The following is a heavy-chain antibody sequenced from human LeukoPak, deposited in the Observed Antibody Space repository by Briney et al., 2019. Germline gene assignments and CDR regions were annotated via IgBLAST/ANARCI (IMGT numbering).Heavy chain of an antibody. J-gene: IGHJ6*03. V-gene: IGHV3-73*01. CDR2: IRSKANSYAT. Sequence: GGSLRLSCAASGFTFSGSAMHWVRQASGKGLEWVGRIRSKANSYATAYAASVKGRFTISRDDSKNTAYLQMNSLKTEDTAVYYCTRHKLVDTAMVPLYYYYYYMDVWGKGTTVTVSS. CDR3: TRHKLVDTAMVPLYYYYYYMDV. CDR1: GFTFSGSA. D-gene: IGHD5-18*01.